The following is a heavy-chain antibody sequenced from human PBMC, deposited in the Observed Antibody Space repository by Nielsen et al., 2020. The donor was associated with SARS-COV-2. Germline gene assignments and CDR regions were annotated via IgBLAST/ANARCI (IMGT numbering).Heavy chain of an antibody. CDR1: GFTFSSYA. J-gene: IGHJ4*02. CDR2: IIPIFGTA. Sequence: GGSLRLSCAASGFTFSSYAISWVRQAPGQGLEWMGGIIPIFGTANYAQKFQGRVTITADKSTSTAYMELSSLRSEDTAVYYCAAGRGELPEYWGQGTLVTVSS. D-gene: IGHD1-26*01. V-gene: IGHV1-69*06. CDR3: AAGRGELPEY.